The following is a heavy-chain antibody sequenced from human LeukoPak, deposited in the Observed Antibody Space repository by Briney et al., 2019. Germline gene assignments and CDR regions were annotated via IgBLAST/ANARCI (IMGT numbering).Heavy chain of an antibody. V-gene: IGHV3-7*01. Sequence: GGSLRLSCTASGFSISNYWMAWVRQAPGKGLEWVANIKQDGSKEYYVDSVKGRFTISKDNAENSLYLQMNSLRAEDTAVYYCARDRTAVAGDFDYWGQGTLVTVSS. CDR2: IKQDGSKE. J-gene: IGHJ4*02. CDR3: ARDRTAVAGDFDY. D-gene: IGHD6-19*01. CDR1: GFSISNYW.